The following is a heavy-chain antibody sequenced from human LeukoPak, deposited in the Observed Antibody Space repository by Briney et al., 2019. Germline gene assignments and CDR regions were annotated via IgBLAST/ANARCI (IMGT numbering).Heavy chain of an antibody. V-gene: IGHV3-9*01. J-gene: IGHJ6*02. CDR2: ISWNSGSI. CDR1: GFTFDDYA. D-gene: IGHD3-22*01. CDR3: AKDDYYDSSGLDV. Sequence: GGSLRLSCAASGFTFDDYAMHWVRQAPGKGLEWVSGISWNSGSIGYADSVKGRFTISRDNAKNSLYPQMNSLRAEDTALYYCAKDDYYDSSGLDVWGQGTTVTVSS.